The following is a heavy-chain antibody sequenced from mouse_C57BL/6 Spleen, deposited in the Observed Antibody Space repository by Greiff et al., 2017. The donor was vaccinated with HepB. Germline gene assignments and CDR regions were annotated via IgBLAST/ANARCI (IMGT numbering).Heavy chain of an antibody. CDR1: GYSITSGYY. Sequence: DVKLQESGPGLVKPSQSLSLTCSVTGYSITSGYYWNWIRQFPGNKLEWMGYISYDGSNNYNQSLKNRISITRDTSKNQFFLKLNSVTTEDTATYYCAREGDLGAWFAYWGQGTLVTVSA. J-gene: IGHJ3*01. CDR3: AREGDLGAWFAY. CDR2: ISYDGSN. D-gene: IGHD3-3*01. V-gene: IGHV3-6*01.